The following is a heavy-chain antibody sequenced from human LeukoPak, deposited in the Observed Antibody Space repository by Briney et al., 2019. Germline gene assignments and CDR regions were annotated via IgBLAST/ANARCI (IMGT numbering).Heavy chain of an antibody. D-gene: IGHD6-13*01. CDR1: GFTVSSSY. CDR2: ISSAGTT. Sequence: PGGSLRLSCAASGFTVSSSYMSWVRQAPGKGLEWVSIISSAGTTYYADSVKGRFTISRDNSKNTVYLQVNSMREEDTAVYYCARDLEAANTYYFDYWGQGTMVTVSS. V-gene: IGHV3-66*01. CDR3: ARDLEAANTYYFDY. J-gene: IGHJ4*02.